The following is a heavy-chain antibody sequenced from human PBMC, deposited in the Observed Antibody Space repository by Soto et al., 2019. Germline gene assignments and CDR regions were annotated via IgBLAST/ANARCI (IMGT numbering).Heavy chain of an antibody. CDR2: IYDSGST. V-gene: IGHV4-31*03. CDR3: ARSSRSYFDY. J-gene: IGHJ4*02. CDR1: GGSVSRSGYF. Sequence: PSETLSRTCTVSGGSVSRSGYFWSWIRQHPWKGLEWIGYIYDSGSTYYNPSLKSRVSLSVDTSKNQFSLNLTSVTAADTAMYYCARSSRSYFDYWGQGTLVTVSS.